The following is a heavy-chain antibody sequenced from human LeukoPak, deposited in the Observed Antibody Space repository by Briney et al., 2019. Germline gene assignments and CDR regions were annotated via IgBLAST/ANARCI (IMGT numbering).Heavy chain of an antibody. CDR3: ARGSNYYYDSSGYYYGPKYFDY. D-gene: IGHD3-22*01. Sequence: SETLSLTCTVSGGSISSGSYYWSWIRQPAGKGLEWIGRIYTSGSTNYNPALKSRVTISVDTSKNQFSLKLSSVTAADTAVYYCARGSNYYYDSSGYYYGPKYFDYWGQGTLVTVSS. J-gene: IGHJ4*02. CDR1: GGSISSGSYY. V-gene: IGHV4-61*02. CDR2: IYTSGST.